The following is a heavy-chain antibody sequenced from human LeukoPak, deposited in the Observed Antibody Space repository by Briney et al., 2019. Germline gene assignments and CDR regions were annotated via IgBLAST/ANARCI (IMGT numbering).Heavy chain of an antibody. CDR1: EYTFTGYN. V-gene: IGHV1-2*02. CDR3: ARGPLSAYFDY. D-gene: IGHD3-16*01. CDR2: VNPDSGDT. Sequence: ASVTVSCTASEYTFTGYNMHWLRQVPGQGLAWMGWVNPDSGDTHYAQKFQGRVTMTRDTSINTAYMELTGLRSDDTAVYYCARGPLSAYFDYWGQGTLVTLSS. J-gene: IGHJ4*02.